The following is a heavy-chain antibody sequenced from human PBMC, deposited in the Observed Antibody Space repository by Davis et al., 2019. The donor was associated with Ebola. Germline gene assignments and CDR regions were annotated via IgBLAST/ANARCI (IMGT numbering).Heavy chain of an antibody. J-gene: IGHJ6*02. CDR1: GGSISSSSYY. V-gene: IGHV4-61*05. D-gene: IGHD1-7*01. CDR3: ARVTGTTGMDV. Sequence: MPSETLSLTCTVSGGSISSSSYYWGWIRQPPGKGLEWIGYIYYSGSTNYNPSLKSRVTISVDTSKNQFSLKLSSVTAADTAVYYCARVTGTTGMDVWGQGTTVTVS. CDR2: IYYSGST.